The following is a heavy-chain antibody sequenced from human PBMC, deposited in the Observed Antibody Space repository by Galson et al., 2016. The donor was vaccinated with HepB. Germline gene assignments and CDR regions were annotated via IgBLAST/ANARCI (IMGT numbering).Heavy chain of an antibody. V-gene: IGHV3-66*01. Sequence: SLRLSCAASGFTLSANYMTWVRLAPGKGLEWVSVIYRGGSTYYADSVKGRFTISRDNSKNTLYLQMNSLRVEDTAVYYCARDSGVLRYFDWLPEGDYNYAMDVWGQGTTVTVSS. J-gene: IGHJ6*02. CDR2: IYRGGST. CDR3: ARDSGVLRYFDWLPEGDYNYAMDV. CDR1: GFTLSANY. D-gene: IGHD3-9*01.